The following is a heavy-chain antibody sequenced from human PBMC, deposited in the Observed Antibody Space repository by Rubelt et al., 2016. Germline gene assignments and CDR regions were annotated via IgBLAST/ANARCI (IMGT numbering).Heavy chain of an antibody. V-gene: IGHV3-7*01. J-gene: IGHJ3*01. D-gene: IGHD3-22*01. CDR3: ARLEYSSSVRGFDG. CDR1: GFTLGDAW. Sequence: QLVESGGGLVKPGGSLRLSCAPTGFTLGDAWVSWVRQTPGKGPEWVANIRQDSNEKFYVDSVKGRFTVSRDNAQNSVYLQLNSLRAEDTAVYNCARLEYSSSVRGFDGWGRGTAVTVSS. CDR2: IRQDSNEK.